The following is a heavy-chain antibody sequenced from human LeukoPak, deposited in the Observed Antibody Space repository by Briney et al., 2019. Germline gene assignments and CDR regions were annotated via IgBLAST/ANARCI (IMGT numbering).Heavy chain of an antibody. V-gene: IGHV1-69*13. CDR2: IIPIFGTA. Sequence: GASVKVSCKASGGTFSSYAISWVRQAPGQGLEWMGGIIPIFGTANYAQKFQGRVTITADESTSTAYTELSSLRSEDTAVYYCASYSVSSGWDLITFDYWGQGTLVTVSS. CDR3: ASYSVSSGWDLITFDY. J-gene: IGHJ4*02. CDR1: GGTFSSYA. D-gene: IGHD6-19*01.